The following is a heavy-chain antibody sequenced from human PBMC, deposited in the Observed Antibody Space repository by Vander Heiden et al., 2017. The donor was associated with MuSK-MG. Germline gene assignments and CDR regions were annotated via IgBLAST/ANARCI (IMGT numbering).Heavy chain of an antibody. V-gene: IGHV3-23*01. CDR3: AKVVPAAMHYYYYMDV. CDR2: ISGSGGST. Sequence: EVQLLESGGGFVQPGGSLRRSCAASGFTFSGYAMSWVRQAPGKGLEWVSAISGSGGSTYYADSVKGRFTISRDNSENTLYLQMNSLRAEDTAVYYCAKVVPAAMHYYYYMDVWGKGTTVTVSS. J-gene: IGHJ6*03. CDR1: GFTFSGYA. D-gene: IGHD2-2*01.